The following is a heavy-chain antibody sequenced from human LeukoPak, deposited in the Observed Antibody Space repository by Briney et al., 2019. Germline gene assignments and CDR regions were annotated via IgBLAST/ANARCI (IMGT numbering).Heavy chain of an antibody. V-gene: IGHV3-21*01. CDR3: ARRTFPNDAFDL. CDR1: GFTFSTFS. D-gene: IGHD1-7*01. Sequence: PGGSLRLSCAASGFTFSTFSMNWVRQTPGKGLEWVSAISGSGSDIYYGDSVKGRFTISRDNPKRSLYLQMNGLRAEDTAVYYCARRTFPNDAFDLWGRGTMVTVSS. CDR2: ISGSGSDI. J-gene: IGHJ3*01.